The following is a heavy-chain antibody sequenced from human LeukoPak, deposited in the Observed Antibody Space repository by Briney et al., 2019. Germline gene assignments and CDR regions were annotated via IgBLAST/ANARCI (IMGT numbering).Heavy chain of an antibody. CDR1: GFTFSSHA. V-gene: IGHV3-23*01. Sequence: GGSLRLSCTASGFTFSSHAMSGFRQAPGRGLEWVSAIDGSGGSTYYADSVKGRFTISRDNSRNTLYLQMNSLRAEDTAIYYCAKDRRLPWDYFDSWGQGTLVTVSS. D-gene: IGHD5-12*01. CDR2: IDGSGGST. J-gene: IGHJ4*02. CDR3: AKDRRLPWDYFDS.